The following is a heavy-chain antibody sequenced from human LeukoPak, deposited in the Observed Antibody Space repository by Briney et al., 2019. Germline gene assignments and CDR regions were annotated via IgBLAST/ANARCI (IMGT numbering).Heavy chain of an antibody. V-gene: IGHV3-66*02. Sequence: GGSLRLSCAVSGLTVTRTHFSWVRQAPGKGLEWVSVIYSGGYTYYGDSVKGRFTISRDNSKNTVYLQMTGLRTEDAAVYYCARAQGNTAHYCDHWGQGALVTVSS. D-gene: IGHD1/OR15-1a*01. J-gene: IGHJ4*02. CDR3: ARAQGNTAHYCDH. CDR2: IYSGGYT. CDR1: GLTVTRTH.